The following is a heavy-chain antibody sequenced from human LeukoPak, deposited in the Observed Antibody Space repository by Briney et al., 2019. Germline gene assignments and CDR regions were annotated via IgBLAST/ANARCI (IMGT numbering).Heavy chain of an antibody. V-gene: IGHV3-30*02. D-gene: IGHD5-18*01. J-gene: IGHJ4*02. Sequence: GGSLRLSCAASGFTFSSYGMHWVRQAPAKGLEWVEFIRYDGSNQYYADYVKGQFTICRDNSKNTLYLKMNSLRAEDTAVYYCAENEGIQLSNTDMGYFDYWGQGTLVTVSS. CDR2: IRYDGSNQ. CDR1: GFTFSSYG. CDR3: AENEGIQLSNTDMGYFDY.